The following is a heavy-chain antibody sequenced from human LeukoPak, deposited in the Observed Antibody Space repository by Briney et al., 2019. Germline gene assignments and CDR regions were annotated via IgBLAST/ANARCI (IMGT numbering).Heavy chain of an antibody. Sequence: SVKVSCKASGGTFSSYAISWVRQAPGQGLEWMGGIIPIFGTANYAQKFQGRVTITADESTSTAYMELSSLRSEDTAVYYCARGSYCSSTSCYKRGWWFDPWGQGTLVTVSS. CDR3: ARGSYCSSTSCYKRGWWFDP. D-gene: IGHD2-2*02. V-gene: IGHV1-69*01. CDR1: GGTFSSYA. J-gene: IGHJ5*02. CDR2: IIPIFGTA.